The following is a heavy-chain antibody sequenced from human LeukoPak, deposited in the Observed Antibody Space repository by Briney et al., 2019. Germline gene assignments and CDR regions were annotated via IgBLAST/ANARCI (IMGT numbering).Heavy chain of an antibody. CDR2: FIPIFGTA. J-gene: IGHJ5*02. Sequence: ASVKVSCKASGGTFSSYAISWVRQAPGQGLEWMGGFIPIFGTANYAQKFQGRVTITADESTSTAYMELSSLRSEDTAVYYCARDRDIVVVPAAIPGWFGPWGQGTLVTVSS. D-gene: IGHD2-2*02. CDR3: ARDRDIVVVPAAIPGWFGP. CDR1: GGTFSSYA. V-gene: IGHV1-69*01.